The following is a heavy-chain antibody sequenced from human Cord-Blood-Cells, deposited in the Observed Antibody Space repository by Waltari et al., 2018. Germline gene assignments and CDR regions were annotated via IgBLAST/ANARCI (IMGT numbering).Heavy chain of an antibody. CDR3: ARGPRYSSSWYY. Sequence: QVQLQQWGAGLLKPSVTLSLTCAVYGGSFSGSYWSWLRQPPGKGLEWIGEINHSGSTNYNPSLKSRVTISVDTSKNQFSLKLSSVTAADTAVYYCARGPRYSSSWYYWGQGTLVTVSS. V-gene: IGHV4-34*01. CDR2: INHSGST. J-gene: IGHJ4*02. CDR1: GGSFSGSY. D-gene: IGHD6-13*01.